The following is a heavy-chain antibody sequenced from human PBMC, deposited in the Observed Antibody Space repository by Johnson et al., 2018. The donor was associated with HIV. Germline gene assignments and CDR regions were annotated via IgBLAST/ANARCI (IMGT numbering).Heavy chain of an antibody. J-gene: IGHJ1*01. V-gene: IGHV3-66*01. CDR2: IYSGGST. D-gene: IGHD3-3*01. Sequence: VQLVESGGGLVQPGGSLRLSCAASGFTVSNKYMSWVRQAPGKGLEWVSVIYSGGSTYYADSVKGRFTISRDNSKNTLYLQMNSLRAEDTALYYCAKDKALRTIFGVVGPVSSVLEVGDNVRGLLGLRWAMWG. CDR3: AKDKALRTIFGVVGPVSSVLEVGDNVRGLLGLRWAM. CDR1: GFTVSNKY.